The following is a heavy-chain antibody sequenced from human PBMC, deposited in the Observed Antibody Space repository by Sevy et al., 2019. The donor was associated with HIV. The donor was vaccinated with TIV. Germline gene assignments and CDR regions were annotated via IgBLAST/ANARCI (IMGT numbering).Heavy chain of an antibody. CDR2: IYIGGTT. D-gene: IGHD4-17*01. J-gene: IGHJ4*02. Sequence: GGSLRPSCAASGFTVSSNFMSWVRQAPGKGLEWVSVIYIGGTTYYADSVKGRFTISRDNSKNTVYLQMNSLRAEDTAVYYCARGKHVSDYYGSFDYWGQGTLVTVSS. CDR3: ARGKHVSDYYGSFDY. CDR1: GFTVSSNF. V-gene: IGHV3-53*01.